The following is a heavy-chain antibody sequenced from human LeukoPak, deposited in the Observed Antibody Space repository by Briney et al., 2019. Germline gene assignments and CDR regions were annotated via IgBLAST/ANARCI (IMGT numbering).Heavy chain of an antibody. Sequence: SETLSLTCTVSGYSISSGYYWGWIRQPPGKGLEWIGSIYHSGSTYYNPSLKSRVTISVDTSKNQFSLKLSSVTAADTAVYYCARGPTYQPIDYWGQGTLVTVSS. D-gene: IGHD2-2*01. J-gene: IGHJ4*02. CDR3: ARGPTYQPIDY. CDR1: GYSISSGYY. CDR2: IYHSGST. V-gene: IGHV4-38-2*02.